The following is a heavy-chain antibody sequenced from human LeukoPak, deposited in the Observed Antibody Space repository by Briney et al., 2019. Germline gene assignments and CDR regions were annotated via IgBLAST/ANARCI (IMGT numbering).Heavy chain of an antibody. D-gene: IGHD1-26*01. J-gene: IGHJ4*02. CDR3: ARDLGGVGSTDC. CDR1: GGSISSANYH. Sequence: SETLSLTCTVSGGSISSANYHWSWIRQPPGKGLVWIGYIYYSGSTYYNPSLKSRLSISIDTSKNQFSLKLSSVTAADTAVYYCARDLGGVGSTDCWGQGTLVTVSP. CDR2: IYYSGST. V-gene: IGHV4-30-4*01.